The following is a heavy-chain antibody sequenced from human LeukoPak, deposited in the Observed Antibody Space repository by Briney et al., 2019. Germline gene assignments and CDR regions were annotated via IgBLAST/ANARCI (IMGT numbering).Heavy chain of an antibody. D-gene: IGHD3-10*01. CDR1: GGAFSTHT. CDR3: ARANGGGLDY. V-gene: IGHV1-46*01. J-gene: IGHJ4*02. Sequence: ASVKVSCKTSGGAFSTHTINWVRQAPGQGLEWLGIIHPTDGSTSYTQKIQGRVTMTRDTATGTVYLELSSLRSEDTAVYWCARANGGGLDYWGQGTLITVSS. CDR2: IHPTDGST.